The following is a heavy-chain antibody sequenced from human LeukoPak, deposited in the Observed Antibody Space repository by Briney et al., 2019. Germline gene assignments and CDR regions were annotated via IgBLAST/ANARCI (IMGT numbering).Heavy chain of an antibody. Sequence: GGSLRLSCAASGFTFDDYGMSWVRQAPGKGLEWVSAISGRDDSTYYADSVKGRSTFSRDNSKNTLYLQMNSLRAEDTAVYYCAKLVAVAGRNYWGQGTLVTVSS. CDR1: GFTFDDYG. CDR2: ISGRDDST. D-gene: IGHD6-19*01. CDR3: AKLVAVAGRNY. V-gene: IGHV3-23*01. J-gene: IGHJ4*02.